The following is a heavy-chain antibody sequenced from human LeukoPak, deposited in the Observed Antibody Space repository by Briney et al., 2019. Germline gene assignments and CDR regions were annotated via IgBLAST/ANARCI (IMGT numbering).Heavy chain of an antibody. CDR1: DYSIRSGYY. CDR3: ARQRELRLFDY. D-gene: IGHD1-26*01. J-gene: IGHJ4*02. V-gene: IGHV4-38-2*02. Sequence: PSETLSLTCTVSDYSIRSGYYWGWIRQPPGKGLGWIGSMYQSGSTYYNPSLKSRVTISIDTSKNQFSLKLSPVTAADTAIYYCARQRELRLFDYWGQGTLVTVSS. CDR2: MYQSGST.